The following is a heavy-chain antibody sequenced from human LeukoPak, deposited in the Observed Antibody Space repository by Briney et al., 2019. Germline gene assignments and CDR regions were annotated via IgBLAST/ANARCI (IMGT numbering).Heavy chain of an antibody. V-gene: IGHV1-69*05. Sequence: SVKVSCKASGGTFSSYAISWVRQAPGQGLEWMGGIIPIFGTANYAQKFQGRVTITTDESTSTAYLELSSLRSEDTAVSYCARDRVWDDWRGGSCSEGGNWFDPWGQGTLVTVSS. CDR3: ARDRVWDDWRGGSCSEGGNWFDP. J-gene: IGHJ5*02. D-gene: IGHD2-15*01. CDR1: GGTFSSYA. CDR2: IIPIFGTA.